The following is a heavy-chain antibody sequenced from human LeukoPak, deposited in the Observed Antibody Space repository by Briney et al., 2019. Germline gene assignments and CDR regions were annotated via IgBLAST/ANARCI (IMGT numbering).Heavy chain of an antibody. CDR3: ARVGYDTDAFDI. V-gene: IGHV4-34*01. CDR1: GGSFSGYY. Sequence: KPSETLSLTCAVYGGSFSGYYWSWIRQPPGKGLEWIGEINHSGSTNYNPSLKSRVTISVDTSKNQFSLKLSSVTAADTAVYYCARVGYDTDAFDIWGQGIMVTVSS. J-gene: IGHJ3*02. CDR2: INHSGST. D-gene: IGHD3-9*01.